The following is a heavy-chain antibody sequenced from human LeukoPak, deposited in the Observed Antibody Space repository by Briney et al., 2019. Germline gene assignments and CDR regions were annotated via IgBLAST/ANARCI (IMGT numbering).Heavy chain of an antibody. Sequence: SETLSLTCTVSGGSLSSSSYYWGWIRQPPGTGLEWIGSIYYSGSTYYNPSLKSRVTISVDTSKNQFSLKLSSVTAADTAVYYCARMGYGYWFDRWGQGTLVTVSS. CDR1: GGSLSSSSYY. D-gene: IGHD2-8*01. V-gene: IGHV4-39*07. CDR2: IYYSGST. CDR3: ARMGYGYWFDR. J-gene: IGHJ5*02.